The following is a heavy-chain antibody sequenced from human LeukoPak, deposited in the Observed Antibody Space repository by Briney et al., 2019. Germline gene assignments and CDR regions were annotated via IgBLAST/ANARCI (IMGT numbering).Heavy chain of an antibody. Sequence: PGGSLRLSCAASGFTFSSYSMNWVRLAPGKGLEWVSSISSSSSYIYYADSVKGRFTISRDNAKNSLYLQMNSLRAEDTAVYYCARVYYGDYEGDYWGQGTLVTVSS. CDR2: ISSSSSYI. D-gene: IGHD4-17*01. CDR1: GFTFSSYS. CDR3: ARVYYGDYEGDY. J-gene: IGHJ4*02. V-gene: IGHV3-21*01.